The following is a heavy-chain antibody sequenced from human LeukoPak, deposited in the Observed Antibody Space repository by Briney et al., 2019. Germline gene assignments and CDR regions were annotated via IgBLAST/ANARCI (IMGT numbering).Heavy chain of an antibody. CDR2: ISYTGTT. J-gene: IGHJ4*02. D-gene: IGHD3-3*01. CDR1: GASISNKF. V-gene: IGHV4-59*01. CDR3: ARDTSGYYGRYES. Sequence: PSETLSLTCNVSGASISNKFWSWIRHPPGKGLEWIGYISYTGTTNYNLSLQSRVTISVDTSKNQLSLRVTSMTAADTAVYYCARDTSGYYGRYESWGQGILVTVSS.